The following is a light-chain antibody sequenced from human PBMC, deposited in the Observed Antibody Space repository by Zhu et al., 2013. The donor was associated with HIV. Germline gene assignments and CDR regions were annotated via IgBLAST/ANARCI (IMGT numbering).Light chain of an antibody. J-gene: IGKJ1*01. CDR1: QAISYS. CDR2: AAS. CDR3: QQYVESRT. Sequence: DIQVTQSPSTLSASVGDRVTITCRASQAISYSLAWYQQKPGKVPRLLIYAASTLQSGVPSRFSGSGSGTDFALTISGLEPEDFAVYYCQQYVESRTFGQGTKVEVK. V-gene: IGKV1-27*01.